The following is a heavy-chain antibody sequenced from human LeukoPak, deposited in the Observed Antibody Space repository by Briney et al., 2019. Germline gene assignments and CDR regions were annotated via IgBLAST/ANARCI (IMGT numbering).Heavy chain of an antibody. CDR3: VRDATLIPGTVYFDY. J-gene: IGHJ4*02. Sequence: GGSLRPSCAASGFTFNIYEMNWVRQAPGKGLEWISHINTDSSSIHYADSMKGRFTISRDNAKNSLYLQMNNLRGEDTAIYYCVRDATLIPGTVYFDYWGQGALVTVSS. V-gene: IGHV3-48*03. D-gene: IGHD2-15*01. CDR2: INTDSSSI. CDR1: GFTFNIYE.